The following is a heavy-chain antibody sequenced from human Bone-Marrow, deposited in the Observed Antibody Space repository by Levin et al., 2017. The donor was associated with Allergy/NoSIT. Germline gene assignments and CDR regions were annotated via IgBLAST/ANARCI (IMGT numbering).Heavy chain of an antibody. Sequence: SCAASGFTFSNAWMSWVRQAPGKGLEWVGRIKSKTDGGTTDYAAPVKGRFTISRDDSKNTLYLQMNSLKTEDTAVYYCTTDRYCSGGSCYSPFYYFDYWGQGTLVTVSS. CDR2: IKSKTDGGTT. CDR1: GFTFSNAW. J-gene: IGHJ4*02. D-gene: IGHD2-15*01. V-gene: IGHV3-15*01. CDR3: TTDRYCSGGSCYSPFYYFDY.